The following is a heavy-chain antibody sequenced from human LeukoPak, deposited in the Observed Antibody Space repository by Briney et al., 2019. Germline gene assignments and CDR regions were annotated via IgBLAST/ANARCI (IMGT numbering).Heavy chain of an antibody. J-gene: IGHJ4*02. V-gene: IGHV1-8*01. CDR3: ARSRDVDTAMAS. CDR2: MNPNSGNA. D-gene: IGHD5-18*01. CDR1: GYTFTSYD. Sequence: GASVKVSCKASGYTFTSYDINWVRQATGQGLEWMGWMNPNSGNAGYAQKFQGRVTMTRDTSISTAYMELSRLRSDDTAVYYCARSRDVDTAMASWGQGTLVTVSS.